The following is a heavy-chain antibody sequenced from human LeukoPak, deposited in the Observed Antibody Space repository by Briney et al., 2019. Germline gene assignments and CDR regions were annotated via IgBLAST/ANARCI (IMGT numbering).Heavy chain of an antibody. J-gene: IGHJ4*02. CDR2: VYYSEST. D-gene: IGHD3-16*01. CDR1: GGSISSSSYY. Sequence: SETLSLTCTVSGGSISSSSYYWGRLRQPPGKGREWIGSVYYSESTYDNPSLRGQVTISVDKSKNQFSLKLGSVTAAGTAVYYCARAPGFHYADYWGQGTLVTVSS. CDR3: ARAPGFHYADY. V-gene: IGHV4-39*01.